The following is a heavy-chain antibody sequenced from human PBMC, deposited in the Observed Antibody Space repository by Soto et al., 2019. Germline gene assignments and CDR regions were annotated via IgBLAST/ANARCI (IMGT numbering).Heavy chain of an antibody. CDR2: IYHGDYDT. D-gene: IGHD1-26*01. J-gene: IGHJ4*02. CDR3: ARHTSIVKASPYFDY. V-gene: IGHV5-51*01. CDR1: GYGFPTYW. Sequence: GESLKISWKGSGYGFPTYWLAGVRQMPGKGLKWMGTIYHGDYDTRYSPSFHGQVTISADKSISTAYLQWSSLKASDTAIYYCARHTSIVKASPYFDYWGQGTLVTVSS.